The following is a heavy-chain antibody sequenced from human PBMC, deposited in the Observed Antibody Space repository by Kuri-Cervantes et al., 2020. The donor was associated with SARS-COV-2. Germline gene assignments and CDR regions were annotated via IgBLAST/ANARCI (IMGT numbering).Heavy chain of an antibody. D-gene: IGHD2-15*01. CDR2: ISGSGGST. Sequence: ETLSLTCTVSGGSISSIDSYWAWIRQAPGKGLEWVSAISGSGGSTYYADSVKGRFTISRDNSKNTLYLQMNSLRAEDTAVYYCAKSKNGHWIVGDWFDPWGQGTLVTVSS. CDR3: AKSKNGHWIVGDWFDP. V-gene: IGHV3-23*01. CDR1: GGSISSIDSY. J-gene: IGHJ5*02.